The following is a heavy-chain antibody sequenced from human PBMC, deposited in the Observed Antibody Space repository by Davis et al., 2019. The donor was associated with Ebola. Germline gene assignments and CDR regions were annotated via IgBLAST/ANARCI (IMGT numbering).Heavy chain of an antibody. D-gene: IGHD1-14*01. CDR1: GFIFRDWG. CDR3: ARGSTGGY. V-gene: IGHV3-21*01. J-gene: IGHJ4*02. CDR2: ISGSSNYI. Sequence: GESLKISCAASGFIFRDWGMTWVRQAPGKGLEWVSSISGSSNYINYADSVKGRFTISRDNAKNSLSLQMNSLRAEDTAVYYCARGSTGGYWGQGTLVTVSS.